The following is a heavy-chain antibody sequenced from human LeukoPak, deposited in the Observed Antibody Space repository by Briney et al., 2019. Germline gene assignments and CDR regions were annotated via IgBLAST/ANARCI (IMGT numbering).Heavy chain of an antibody. J-gene: IGHJ4*02. D-gene: IGHD6-13*01. CDR1: GGSISSNNHF. CDR2: IHYSGST. CDR3: ARLGSSWYQLDY. V-gene: IGHV4-39*01. Sequence: PSETLSLTCTVSGGSISSNNHFWGWLRQPPGTGLEWIGSIHYSGSTYCNPSLKSRVTISVDTSKNQFSLKLSSVTAADTAVYYCARLGSSWYQLDYWGQGALVTVSS.